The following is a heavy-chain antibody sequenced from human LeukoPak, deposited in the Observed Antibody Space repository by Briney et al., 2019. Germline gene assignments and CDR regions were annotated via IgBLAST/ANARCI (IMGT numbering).Heavy chain of an antibody. CDR2: IIPIFGTA. CDR3: ARDAYYDSSGYYYPYYYYGMDV. J-gene: IGHJ6*02. Sequence: ASVKVSCKASGGTFISYAISWVRQAPGQGLEWMGGIIPIFGTANYAQKFQGRVTITADESTSTAYMELSSLRSEDTAVYYCARDAYYDSSGYYYPYYYYGMDVWAKGPRSPSP. CDR1: GGTFISYA. V-gene: IGHV1-69*01. D-gene: IGHD3-22*01.